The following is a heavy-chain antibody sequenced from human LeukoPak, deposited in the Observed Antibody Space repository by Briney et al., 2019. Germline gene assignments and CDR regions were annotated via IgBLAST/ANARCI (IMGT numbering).Heavy chain of an antibody. CDR3: AVNGWFGDFWFDP. J-gene: IGHJ5*02. CDR2: INHSGST. D-gene: IGHD3-10*01. Sequence: PSETLSLTCAVYGGSFSGYYWSWTRQPPGKGLEWIGEINHSGSTNYNPSLKSRVTISVDTSKNQFSLKLSSVTAADTAVYYCAVNGWFGDFWFDPWGQGTLVTVSS. CDR1: GGSFSGYY. V-gene: IGHV4-34*01.